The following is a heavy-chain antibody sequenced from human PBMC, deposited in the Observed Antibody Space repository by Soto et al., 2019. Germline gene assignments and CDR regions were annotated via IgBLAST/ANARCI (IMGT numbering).Heavy chain of an antibody. CDR1: GYTFTSYG. CDR2: ISAYNGNT. V-gene: IGHV1-18*01. Sequence: QVQLVQSGAEVKKPGASVKVSCKASGYTFTSYGISWVRQAPGQGLEWMGWISAYNGNTNYAQKLQGRVTMTTDTPPRTPYMSLRTLRSEDPAVYYCARDSPPVDSWGRGTLFTVSS. CDR3: ARDSPPVDS. J-gene: IGHJ5*01.